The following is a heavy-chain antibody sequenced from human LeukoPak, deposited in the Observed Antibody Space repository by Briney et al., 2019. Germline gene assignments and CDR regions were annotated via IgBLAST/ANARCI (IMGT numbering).Heavy chain of an antibody. CDR3: ARPYYYDSRIDP. Sequence: SQTLSLTCTVSGGSVSSGDYYWSWIRQPPGKGLEWIGYTYYSGSTYYNPSLKSRATISVDTSKNQFSLKLTSVTAADTAVYYCARPYYYDSRIDPWGQGTLVTVSS. D-gene: IGHD3-22*01. CDR1: GGSVSSGDYY. V-gene: IGHV4-30-4*01. J-gene: IGHJ5*02. CDR2: TYYSGST.